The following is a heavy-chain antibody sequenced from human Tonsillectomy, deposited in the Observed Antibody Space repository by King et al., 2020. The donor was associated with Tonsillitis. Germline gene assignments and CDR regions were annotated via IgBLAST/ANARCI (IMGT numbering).Heavy chain of an antibody. J-gene: IGHJ6*02. D-gene: IGHD2-2*01. V-gene: IGHV7-4-1*02. CDR2: VHPNIDNP. CDR3: ARGNGIPGSKTYYGMDV. Sequence: VQLVESGSDLEKPGASVKVSCKASGYTFTSYTLHWVRQAPGQGLEWLGWVHPNIDNPTYAQGFTGRFVFSLDTSVSTAYLQISSLKPEDSAVYYCARGNGIPGSKTYYGMDVWGQGTTVTVSS. CDR1: GYTFTSYT.